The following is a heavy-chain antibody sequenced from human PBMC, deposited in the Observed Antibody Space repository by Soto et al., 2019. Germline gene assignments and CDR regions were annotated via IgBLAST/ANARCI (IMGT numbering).Heavy chain of an antibody. D-gene: IGHD3-22*01. CDR3: AKDHLSPLYYYDSSNYYYFDY. J-gene: IGHJ4*02. CDR1: GLTFSNFA. V-gene: IGHV3-23*01. Sequence: GGSLRLSCAASGLTFSNFAMSWVGQAPGKGLEWVSDISGSGGTTYYADSVKGRFTISRDNSKNTLSLQMNSLRAEDTAVYYCAKDHLSPLYYYDSSNYYYFDYWGQGTLVTVSS. CDR2: ISGSGGTT.